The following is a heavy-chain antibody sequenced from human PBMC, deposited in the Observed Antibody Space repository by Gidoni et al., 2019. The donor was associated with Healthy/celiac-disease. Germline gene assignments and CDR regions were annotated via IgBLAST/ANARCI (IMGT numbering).Heavy chain of an antibody. V-gene: IGHV3-30-3*01. Sequence: QVQPVEPVGGVVQPGRSLIRSCAASGVTFSSYAMHWVRQAPGKEMAWVAVISYDGSNKNYADSVKGRFTIARDNSKNTLYLQMNSLRAEDTAVYYCARAKAQNDDFDYWGQGTLVTVSS. D-gene: IGHD1-1*01. CDR2: ISYDGSNK. J-gene: IGHJ4*02. CDR3: ARAKAQNDDFDY. CDR1: GVTFSSYA.